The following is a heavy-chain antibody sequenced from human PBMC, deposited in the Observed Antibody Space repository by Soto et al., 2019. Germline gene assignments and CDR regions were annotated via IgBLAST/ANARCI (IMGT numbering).Heavy chain of an antibody. Sequence: SETLSLTCTVSGGSISSYYWSWIRQPPGKGLEWIGYIYYSGSTNYNPSLKSRVTISVDTSKNQFSLKLSSVTAADTAVYYCARGEGTGTQNWFDPCGPGTILTVYS. CDR2: IYYSGST. CDR1: GGSISSYY. D-gene: IGHD1-7*01. J-gene: IGHJ5*02. CDR3: ARGEGTGTQNWFDP. V-gene: IGHV4-59*01.